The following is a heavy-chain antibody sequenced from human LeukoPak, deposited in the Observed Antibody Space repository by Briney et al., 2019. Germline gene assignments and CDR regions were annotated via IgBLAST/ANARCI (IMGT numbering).Heavy chain of an antibody. D-gene: IGHD2-2*01. J-gene: IGHJ3*02. CDR1: GYTFSSYG. Sequence: GGSLRLSCAASGYTFSSYGMHWVRQAPGKGLEWVAFIRYDGSNKYYADSVKGRFTISRDNSKNTPYLQMNSLRAEDTAVYYCAKLGCNSTSCYHIWGQGTMVTVSS. V-gene: IGHV3-30*02. CDR3: AKLGCNSTSCYHI. CDR2: IRYDGSNK.